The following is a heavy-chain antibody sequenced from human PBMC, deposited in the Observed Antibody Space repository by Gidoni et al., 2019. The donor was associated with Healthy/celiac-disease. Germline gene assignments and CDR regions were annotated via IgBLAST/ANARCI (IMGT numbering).Heavy chain of an antibody. Sequence: QVQLVQSGAEVKKPGSSVKVSCKASGGTFSSYTISWVRQAPGQGLEWMGRIIPILGIANYAQKFQGRVTIPADKSTSTAYMELSSLRSEDTAVYYCARNRGVLLWFGELNDWGQGTLVTVSS. D-gene: IGHD3-10*01. V-gene: IGHV1-69*02. J-gene: IGHJ4*02. CDR3: ARNRGVLLWFGELND. CDR2: IIPILGIA. CDR1: GGTFSSYT.